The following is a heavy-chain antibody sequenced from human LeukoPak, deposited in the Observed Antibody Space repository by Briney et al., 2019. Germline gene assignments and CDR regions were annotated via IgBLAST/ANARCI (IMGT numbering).Heavy chain of an antibody. CDR1: GGSFSGYY. J-gene: IGHJ4*02. Sequence: SETLSLTCAVYGGSFSGYYWSWIRQPPGKGLEWIGEINHSGSTNYNPSLKSRVTISVDTSKNQFSLKLSSVTAADTAVYYCARGRRGGHDSSGSILDYWGQGTLVTVSS. D-gene: IGHD3-22*01. CDR2: INHSGST. CDR3: ARGRRGGHDSSGSILDY. V-gene: IGHV4-34*01.